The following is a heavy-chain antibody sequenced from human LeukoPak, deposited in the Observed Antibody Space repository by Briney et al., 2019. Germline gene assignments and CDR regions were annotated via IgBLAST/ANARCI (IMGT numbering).Heavy chain of an antibody. CDR2: IYYSGST. V-gene: IGHV4-39*01. J-gene: IGHJ4*02. D-gene: IGHD4-11*01. CDR3: ASRGDYSNYVGSLGY. Sequence: SETLSLTCTVSGGSISSSSYYWGWIRQPPGKGLEWIGSIYYSGSTYYNPSLKSRVTISVDTSKNQFSLKLSSVTAADTAVYYCASRGDYSNYVGSLGYWGQGTLVTVSS. CDR1: GGSISSSSYY.